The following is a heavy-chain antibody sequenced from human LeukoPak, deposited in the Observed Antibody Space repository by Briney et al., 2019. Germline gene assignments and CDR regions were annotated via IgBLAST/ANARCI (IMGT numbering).Heavy chain of an antibody. CDR3: ARDFKDSGYPYAFDI. Sequence: GGSLRLSCAASGFTFDDYGMNWVRQAPGKGLEWVSGINWNGGSTGYADSVKGRFTISRDNAKSSLYLQMNSLRAEDTALYHCARDFKDSGYPYAFDIWGQGTMVTVSS. J-gene: IGHJ3*02. CDR2: INWNGGST. CDR1: GFTFDDYG. D-gene: IGHD5-12*01. V-gene: IGHV3-20*01.